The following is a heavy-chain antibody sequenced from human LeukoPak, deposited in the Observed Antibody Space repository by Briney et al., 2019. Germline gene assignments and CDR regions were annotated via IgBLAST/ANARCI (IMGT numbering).Heavy chain of an antibody. J-gene: IGHJ4*02. CDR1: GYTFNNFG. V-gene: IGHV1-18*01. D-gene: IGHD4-17*01. CDR3: ARQLNRGYGDYVDN. CDR2: ISAYNGDT. Sequence: ASVKVSCRASGYTFNNFGINWVRRAPGQGLEWMGWISAYNGDTKYAEKFQGRVITTTDTSTSTAYMEVWSLRSDDTAVYYCARQLNRGYGDYVDNWGQGTLVTVSS.